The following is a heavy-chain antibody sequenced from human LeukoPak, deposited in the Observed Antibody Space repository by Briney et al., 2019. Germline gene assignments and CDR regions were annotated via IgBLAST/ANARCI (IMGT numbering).Heavy chain of an antibody. D-gene: IGHD7-27*01. CDR2: ISPNSGGT. Sequence: GASVKVSCKASGYTFTAYYIHWVRQAPGQGLEWMGWISPNSGGTVYAQKFQGRVTMTRDTSISTAYVELSSLTSDDTAVYYCAIQPWGSGNNWYFDLWGRGTLVTVSS. CDR1: GYTFTAYY. CDR3: AIQPWGSGNNWYFDL. V-gene: IGHV1-2*02. J-gene: IGHJ2*01.